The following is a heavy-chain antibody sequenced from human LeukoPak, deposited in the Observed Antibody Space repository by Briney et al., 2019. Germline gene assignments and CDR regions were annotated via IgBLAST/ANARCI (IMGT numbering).Heavy chain of an antibody. CDR1: GYSIRRNSW. J-gene: IGHJ4*02. D-gene: IGHD1-26*01. V-gene: IGHV4-28*01. CDR3: ARKMEATGATAGSVDY. CDR2: IYYSGST. Sequence: SDTLSLTCAVSGYSIRRNSWWGWIRQPPGKGLEWIGYIYYSGSTFYNPSLESRVTMSVDTSKNQFSLKLTSVTAVDTAVYYCARKMEATGATAGSVDYWGQGTLVTVSS.